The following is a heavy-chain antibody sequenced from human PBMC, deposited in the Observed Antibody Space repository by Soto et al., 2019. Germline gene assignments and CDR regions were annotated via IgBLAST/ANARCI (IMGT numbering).Heavy chain of an antibody. CDR2: ISSSSSSYI. D-gene: IGHD3-22*01. J-gene: IGHJ3*02. Sequence: GGSLRLSCAASGFTFSSYSMNWVRQAPGKGLEWVSSISSSSSSYIYYADSVKGRFTISRDNAKNSLYLQMNSLRAEDTAVYYCARARYYYDSSGYYTYRPDAFDIWGQGTMVTVS. V-gene: IGHV3-21*01. CDR1: GFTFSSYS. CDR3: ARARYYYDSSGYYTYRPDAFDI.